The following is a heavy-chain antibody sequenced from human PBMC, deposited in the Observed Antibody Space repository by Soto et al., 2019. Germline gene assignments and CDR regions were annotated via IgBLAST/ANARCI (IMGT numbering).Heavy chain of an antibody. V-gene: IGHV3-73*02. CDR3: TTRPSSHTWSQSIPPPDY. Sequence: EVQLVESGGGLVQPGGSLKLSCAAAGFTFSGSAVHWVRQASGRGLEWVGRIRSKTNNYATDYAASVNGRFTFSRDDSQNPVYLQMDRLRTEATAMYFCTTRPSSHTWSQSIPPPDYWGQGTLVTVSS. CDR1: GFTFSGSA. CDR2: IRSKTNNYAT. J-gene: IGHJ4*02. D-gene: IGHD6-13*01.